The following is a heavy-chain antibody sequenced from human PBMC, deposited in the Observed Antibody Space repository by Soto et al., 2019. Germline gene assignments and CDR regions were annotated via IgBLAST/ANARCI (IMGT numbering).Heavy chain of an antibody. CDR3: ARDSGYLVGTVVNYYFDY. CDR2: MNPNSGNT. V-gene: IGHV1-8*01. Sequence: QVQLVQSGAEVKKPGASVKVSCKASGYTFTSYDINWVRQATGQGLEWMGWMNPNSGNTGYAQKFQGRVTMTRNTSIRTAYMELSSLRSEDTAVYYCARDSGYLVGTVVNYYFDYWGQGTLVTVSS. J-gene: IGHJ4*02. D-gene: IGHD2-21*01. CDR1: GYTFTSYD.